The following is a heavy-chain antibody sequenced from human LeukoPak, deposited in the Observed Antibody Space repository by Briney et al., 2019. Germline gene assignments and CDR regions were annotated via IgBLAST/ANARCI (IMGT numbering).Heavy chain of an antibody. J-gene: IGHJ4*02. D-gene: IGHD4-17*01. CDR2: IRQDGSEK. CDR1: GFTFSNHW. CDR3: ARSQTETTRVVDS. V-gene: IGHV3-7*01. Sequence: GGSLRLSCTAFGFTFSNHWMTWVRQAPGKGLEWVANIRQDGSEKTYVDAVNVQFTIYRDNGKNSLFLKRNSLRAEDAAVYYCARSQTETTRVVDSWGQGTIVTVSS.